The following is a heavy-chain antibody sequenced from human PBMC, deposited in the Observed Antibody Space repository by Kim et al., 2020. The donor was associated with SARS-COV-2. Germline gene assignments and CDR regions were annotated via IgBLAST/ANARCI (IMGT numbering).Heavy chain of an antibody. D-gene: IGHD3-16*01. CDR3: VRAQNGGQVENHHYIDV. CDR1: GFSFRDYA. V-gene: IGHV3-33*01. Sequence: GGSLRLSCEVSGFSFRDYAMHWVRQAPGKGLEWMAVIWFDGSEKYYADSMRGRFTISRDNSKNTLDLQMNSLSAEDTAVYYCVRAQNGGQVENHHYIDVWGKATTVTVSS. J-gene: IGHJ6*03. CDR2: IWFDGSEK.